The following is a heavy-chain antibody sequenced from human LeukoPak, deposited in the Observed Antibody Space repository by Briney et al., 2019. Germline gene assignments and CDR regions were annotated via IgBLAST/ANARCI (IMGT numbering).Heavy chain of an antibody. Sequence: PSETLSLTCAVSGGSISSSNYYWTWIRQPPGKGLDWIGTTHYSGDTYYNPSLKSRVTMSVDASKNQLSLRLSSVTAADTAVYYCARHDGGSGRSDAFDTWGQGTGVTVSS. V-gene: IGHV4-39*01. CDR2: THYSGDT. D-gene: IGHD3-10*01. CDR3: ARHDGGSGRSDAFDT. J-gene: IGHJ3*02. CDR1: GGSISSSNYY.